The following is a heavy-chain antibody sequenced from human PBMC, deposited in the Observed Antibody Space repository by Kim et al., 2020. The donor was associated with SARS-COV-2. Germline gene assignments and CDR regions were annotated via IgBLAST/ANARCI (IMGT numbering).Heavy chain of an antibody. CDR1: GFSLSTSGMC. J-gene: IGHJ6*02. CDR2: IDWDDDK. D-gene: IGHD6-19*01. V-gene: IGHV2-70*11. CDR3: ARIKEVIDSGWRGQHYGMDV. Sequence: GPTLVNPTQTLTLTCTFTGFSLSTSGMCVSWIRQPPGKALEWLARIDWDDDKYYSTSLKTRLTISKDTSKNQVVLTMTNMDPVDTATYYSARIKEVIDSGWRGQHYGMDVCGQGTTVTVSS.